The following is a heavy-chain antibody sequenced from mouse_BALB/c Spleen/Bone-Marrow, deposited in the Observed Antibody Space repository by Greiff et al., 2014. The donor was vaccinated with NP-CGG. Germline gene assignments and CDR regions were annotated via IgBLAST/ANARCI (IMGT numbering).Heavy chain of an antibody. Sequence: VQLKESGGGLVKPGESLKFSCAASGITVSSYTMSWVRQTPEKRLEWVASITGGGTTYYPDSVKGRFTISRDNARNILYLQVSSLRSEDTAIYYCARRYGHVDAMDYWGQGTSVTVSS. V-gene: IGHV5-6-5*01. D-gene: IGHD1-2*01. CDR2: ITGGGTT. CDR3: ARRYGHVDAMDY. J-gene: IGHJ4*01. CDR1: GITVSSYT.